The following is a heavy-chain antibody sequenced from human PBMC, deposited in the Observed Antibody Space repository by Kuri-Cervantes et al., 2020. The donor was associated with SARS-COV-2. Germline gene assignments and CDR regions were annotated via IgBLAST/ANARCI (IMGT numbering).Heavy chain of an antibody. Sequence: GGSLRLSCAASGFTFSSYWMHWVRHAPGKGLVWVSRINSDGSSTSYADSVKGRFTISRDNAKYMVFLQMNSLGADYTAVYHCAKALPTKNHFGWRGNYNAHLPAAFYHGMDVWGQGTAVTVSS. J-gene: IGHJ6*02. CDR2: INSDGSST. CDR3: AKALPTKNHFGWRGNYNAHLPAAFYHGMDV. D-gene: IGHD3-10*01. V-gene: IGHV3-74*01. CDR1: GFTFSSYW.